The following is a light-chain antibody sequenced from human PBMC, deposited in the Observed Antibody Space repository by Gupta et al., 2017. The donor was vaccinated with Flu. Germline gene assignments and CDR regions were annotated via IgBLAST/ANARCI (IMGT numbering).Light chain of an antibody. CDR1: SSDVGGSNS. CDR3: CSYTGTYTPV. V-gene: IGLV2-11*01. J-gene: IGLJ3*02. Sequence: SVTISCTGTSSDVGGSNSVSWYQQHPGKAPKLMIYAVIKRPSGVPDRFSGSKSGTTASLTISGLQAEDEGDYYCCSYTGTYTPVFGGGTKLTVL. CDR2: AVI.